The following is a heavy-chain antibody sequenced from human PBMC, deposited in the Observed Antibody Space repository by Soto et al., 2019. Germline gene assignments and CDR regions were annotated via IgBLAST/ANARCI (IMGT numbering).Heavy chain of an antibody. CDR3: ARQGFGPLHGLVDV. Sequence: QVQLQESGPGLVKPSETLSLSCTVSGGSINSYYWSWIRQSPGKRMEWIGYVHHSWGSSYNPSLQSRVAISLDPSKRQFSLKVTSVTATDTAVYYCARQGFGPLHGLVDVWGQGTTVTVSS. V-gene: IGHV4-59*08. CDR2: VHHSWGS. CDR1: GGSINSYY. D-gene: IGHD3-10*01. J-gene: IGHJ6*02.